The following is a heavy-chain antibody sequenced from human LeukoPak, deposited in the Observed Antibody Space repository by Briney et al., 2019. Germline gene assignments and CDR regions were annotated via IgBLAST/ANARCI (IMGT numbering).Heavy chain of an antibody. Sequence: PGGSLRLSCAASGFTFSIYAMSWVRQAPGKGLEWVSCISGSGSSTYYADSLKGRFTISRDNSKNTLYLQMNSLRAKDTAIYYCANYYDDIGYTFDYWGQGTLVTVSS. J-gene: IGHJ4*02. D-gene: IGHD3-22*01. CDR2: ISGSGSST. V-gene: IGHV3-23*01. CDR1: GFTFSIYA. CDR3: ANYYDDIGYTFDY.